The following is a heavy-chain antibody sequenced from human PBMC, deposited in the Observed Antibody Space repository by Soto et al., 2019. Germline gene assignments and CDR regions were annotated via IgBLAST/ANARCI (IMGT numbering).Heavy chain of an antibody. CDR3: ARALYYYDSSGHFDY. CDR1: GGSISSGGYY. D-gene: IGHD3-22*01. J-gene: IGHJ4*02. Sequence: LSETLSLTCTVSGGSISSGGYYWSWIRQHPGKGLEWIGYIYYSGSTYYNPSLKSRVTISVDTSKNQFSLKLSSVTAADTAVYYCARALYYYDSSGHFDYWGQGTLVTVSS. V-gene: IGHV4-31*03. CDR2: IYYSGST.